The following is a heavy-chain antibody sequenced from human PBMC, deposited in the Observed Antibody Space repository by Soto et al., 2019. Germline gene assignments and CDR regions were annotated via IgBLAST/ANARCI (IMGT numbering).Heavy chain of an antibody. V-gene: IGHV3-74*01. CDR2: INSDGCVV. CDR3: ARGDCVGGTCYSLAGSFYYYMDV. CDR1: GFTFSNYW. Sequence: EVQLVESGGGLVQPGGSLRLSCAASGFTFSNYWMYWVRQAPGKGLVWVSRINSDGCVVSNADSVKRRLTRSRDNVKNTLDLQMDSLRAEDTAVYYCARGDCVGGTCYSLAGSFYYYMDVWCKGTTVTVFS. D-gene: IGHD2-15*01. J-gene: IGHJ6*03.